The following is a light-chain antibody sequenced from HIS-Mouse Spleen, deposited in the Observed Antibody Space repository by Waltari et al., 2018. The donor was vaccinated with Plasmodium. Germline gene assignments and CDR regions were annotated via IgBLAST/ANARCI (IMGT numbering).Light chain of an antibody. V-gene: IGKV3-20*01. CDR1: HSGSSSD. Sequence: DIVLTLSPATPSLTPAETATLSARHSHSGSSSDLARYQQKPGQAPRLLIYGASSRATGIPDRFSGSGSGTDFTLTISRLEPEDFAVYYCQQYGSSPYTFGQGTKVEIK. J-gene: IGKJ2*01. CDR2: GAS. CDR3: QQYGSSPYT.